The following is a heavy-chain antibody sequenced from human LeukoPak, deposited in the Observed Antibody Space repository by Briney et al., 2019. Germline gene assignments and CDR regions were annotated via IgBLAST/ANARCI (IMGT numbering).Heavy chain of an antibody. J-gene: IGHJ4*02. CDR3: GRENYGDYYFDY. V-gene: IGHV3-30-3*01. D-gene: IGHD4-17*01. CDR2: ISYDGTNK. CDR1: GFTFRSYG. Sequence: GGSLRLSCAASGFTFRSYGMQWVRQARGKGVEGVAVISYDGTNKYYAHSVKGRFTISRDNSKNTLYLQMNSLRAEHTAVYYCGRENYGDYYFDYWGQGTLVTVSS.